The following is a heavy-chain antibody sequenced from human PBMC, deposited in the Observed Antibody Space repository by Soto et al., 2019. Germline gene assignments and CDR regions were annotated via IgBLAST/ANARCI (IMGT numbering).Heavy chain of an antibody. J-gene: IGHJ4*02. D-gene: IGHD3-22*01. CDR1: GGTFSSYA. CDR3: ARDRAEYYDGSGESPASYFDY. V-gene: IGHV1-69*13. Sequence: ASVKVSCKASGGTFSSYAISWVRQAPGQGLEWMGGIIPIFGTANYAQKFQGRVTITADESTSTAYMELSSLRSEDTAVYYCARDRAEYYDGSGESPASYFDYWGQGTLVTVSS. CDR2: IIPIFGTA.